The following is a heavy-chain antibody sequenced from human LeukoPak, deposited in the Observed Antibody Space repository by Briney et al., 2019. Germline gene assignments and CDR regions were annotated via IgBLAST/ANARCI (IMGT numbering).Heavy chain of an antibody. Sequence: PSETLSLTCTVSGASVSSSDFYWTWIRPPAGKGLEWIGRGYTSGTTDYNPSLKSRLTISVDTSTNRFSLKLSSVTAADTAVYFCARERVGYTINRGFDYWGQGTLVTVSS. CDR3: ARERVGYTINRGFDY. CDR2: GYTSGTT. J-gene: IGHJ4*02. CDR1: GASVSSSDFY. D-gene: IGHD1-26*01. V-gene: IGHV4-61*02.